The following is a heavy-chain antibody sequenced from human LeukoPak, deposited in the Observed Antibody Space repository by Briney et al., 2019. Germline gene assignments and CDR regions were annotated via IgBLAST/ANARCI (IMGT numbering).Heavy chain of an antibody. J-gene: IGHJ4*02. CDR2: ISAYNGNT. V-gene: IGHV1-18*01. D-gene: IGHD1-26*01. Sequence: ASVKDSCKASGYTFTSYGISWVRQAPGQGLEWMGWISAYNGNTNYAQKLQGRVTMTRDMSTSTAYMERRSLGSDDTAVYYCARESIGGKDLDYWRQGTLVTDSS. CDR3: ARESIGGKDLDY. CDR1: GYTFTSYG.